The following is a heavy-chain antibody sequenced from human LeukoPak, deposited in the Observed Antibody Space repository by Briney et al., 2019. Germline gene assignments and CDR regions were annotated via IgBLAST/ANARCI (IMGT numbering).Heavy chain of an antibody. CDR1: GFTFSSYA. J-gene: IGHJ4*02. D-gene: IGHD1-1*01. CDR3: VKDGHWTFDY. CDR2: ISGSGGST. Sequence: GGSLRLSCAASGFTFSSYAMSWVRQAPGKGLEWVSAISGSGGSTYYADSVKGRFTISRDDSKSTLYLQMNRLRAEDTAVYYCVKDGHWTFDYWGQGTLVTVSS. V-gene: IGHV3-23*01.